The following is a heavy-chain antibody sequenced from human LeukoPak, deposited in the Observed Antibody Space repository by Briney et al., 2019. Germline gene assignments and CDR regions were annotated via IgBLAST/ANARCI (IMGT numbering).Heavy chain of an antibody. CDR2: IYSGGST. Sequence: GGSLRLSCAASGFTVSSNYMSWVRQAPGKGLEWVSVIYSGGSTYYADSVKGRFTISRDNSKNTPYLQMNSLRAEDTAVYYCARALMSALDYWGQGTLVTVSS. CDR3: ARALMSALDY. V-gene: IGHV3-53*01. CDR1: GFTVSSNY. J-gene: IGHJ4*02.